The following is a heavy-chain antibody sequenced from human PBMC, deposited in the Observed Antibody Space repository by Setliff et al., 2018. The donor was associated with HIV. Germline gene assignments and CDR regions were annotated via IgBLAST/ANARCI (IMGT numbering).Heavy chain of an antibody. CDR1: GGSFSGYY. CDR3: ARGSYYGSGSFPLDY. CDR2: INHSGST. J-gene: IGHJ4*02. Sequence: SETLSLTCAVYGGSFSGYYWSWIRQPPGKGLEWIGEINHSGSTNYNPSLKSRVTISVDTSKNQFSLKLSSVTAADTAMYYCARGSYYGSGSFPLDYWGQGTLVTVSS. D-gene: IGHD3-10*01. V-gene: IGHV4-34*01.